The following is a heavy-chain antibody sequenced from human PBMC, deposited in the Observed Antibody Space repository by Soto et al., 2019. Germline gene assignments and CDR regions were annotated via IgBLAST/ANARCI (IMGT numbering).Heavy chain of an antibody. D-gene: IGHD3-10*01. CDR2: IIPVVGTT. Sequence: QVQLVQSGAELKKPGSSVKVSCKASGDTFSGYPINWVRQVPGEGLEWMGRIIPVVGTTNDAQRFEGRVTFTADESTNTAYMELRGLLSEDTAVDYCARDGGFGELKYWGPGTLVTVSS. J-gene: IGHJ4*02. CDR3: ARDGGFGELKY. CDR1: GDTFSGYP. V-gene: IGHV1-69*18.